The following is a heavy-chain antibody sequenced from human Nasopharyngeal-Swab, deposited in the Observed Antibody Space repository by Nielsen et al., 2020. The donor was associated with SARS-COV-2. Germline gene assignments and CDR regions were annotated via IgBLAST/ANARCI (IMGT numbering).Heavy chain of an antibody. V-gene: IGHV3-33*05. CDR3: ATHSPNNNCRDATCRYYYYYMGV. CDR2: ISYDGIKK. D-gene: IGHD3-10*01. Sequence: GESLKISCAASGFTFSNFGMHWVRQAPGKGLEWMAVISYDGIKKYYADSVKGRFTLSRDNSKNTLYLQMNSLRAEDTALYYCATHSPNNNCRDATCRYYYYYMGVWGKGTTVTVSS. CDR1: GFTFSNFG. J-gene: IGHJ6*03.